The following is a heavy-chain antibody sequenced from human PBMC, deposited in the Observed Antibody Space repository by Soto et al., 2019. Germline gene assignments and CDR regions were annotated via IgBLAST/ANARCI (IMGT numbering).Heavy chain of an antibody. CDR1: GGTFSSYA. CDR3: ARVEMATISRYYYGMDV. Sequence: GASVKVSCKASGGTFSSYAISWVRQAPGQGLEWMGGIIPIFGTANYAQKFQGRVTITADESTSTAYMELSSLRSEDTAVYYCARVEMATISRYYYGMDVWGQGTTVTVS. V-gene: IGHV1-69*13. J-gene: IGHJ6*02. CDR2: IIPIFGTA. D-gene: IGHD5-12*01.